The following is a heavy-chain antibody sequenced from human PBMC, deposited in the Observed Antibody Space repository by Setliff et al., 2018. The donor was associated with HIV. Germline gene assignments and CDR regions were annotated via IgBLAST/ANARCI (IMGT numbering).Heavy chain of an antibody. V-gene: IGHV4-59*01. CDR3: ARWGENSGRPDWRAFDI. CDR1: GGSINYCY. J-gene: IGHJ3*02. D-gene: IGHD1-26*01. Sequence: SETLSLTCTVSGGSINYCYWNWIRQSPGKGLEWIGFIGYSGSTSYNPSLNSRVTIPVDTSKNQFSLKLSSVSTADTAVYYCARWGENSGRPDWRAFDIWGQGTMVTVSS. CDR2: IGYSGST.